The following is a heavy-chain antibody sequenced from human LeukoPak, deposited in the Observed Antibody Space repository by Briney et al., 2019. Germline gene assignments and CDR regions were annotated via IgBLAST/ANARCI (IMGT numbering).Heavy chain of an antibody. CDR1: GGSISSYY. V-gene: IGHV4-4*09. CDR3: AANYYYNMDV. Sequence: PSETLSLTCTVSGGSISSYYWSWIRQPPGKGLEWIGYIYTSGSTNYNPSLKSRVTISVDTSKNQFSLKLSSVTAADTAVYYCAANYYYNMDVWGKGTTVTVSS. J-gene: IGHJ6*03. CDR2: IYTSGST.